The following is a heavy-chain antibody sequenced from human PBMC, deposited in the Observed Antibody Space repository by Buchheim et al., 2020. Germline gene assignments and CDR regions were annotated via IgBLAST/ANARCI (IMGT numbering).Heavy chain of an antibody. CDR2: INPNSGGT. V-gene: IGHV1-2*02. D-gene: IGHD3-22*01. J-gene: IGHJ6*02. CDR1: GYTFTGYY. CDR3: ASEGGFWYHSGYYLSYYGMDV. Sequence: QVQLVQSGAEVKKPGASVKVSCKASGYTFTGYYMHWVRQAPGQGLEWMGWINPNSGGTNYAQKFQGRVTMTRDTSISPAYMELSRLRSDDTAVYYCASEGGFWYHSGYYLSYYGMDVWGQGTT.